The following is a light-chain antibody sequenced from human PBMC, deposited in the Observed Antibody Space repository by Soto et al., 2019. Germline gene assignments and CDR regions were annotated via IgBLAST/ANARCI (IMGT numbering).Light chain of an antibody. CDR1: QSIISY. J-gene: IGKJ1*01. CDR2: AAS. V-gene: IGKV1-39*01. Sequence: DIQMTQSPSSLSASVGDRVTITCRASQSIISYLNWYQQKPGKAPKLLIYAASSLQSGVPSRFSGGGSGTDFTLTISSLQPEDFANYYCQQSFSTTWTFGHGTKVEIK. CDR3: QQSFSTTWT.